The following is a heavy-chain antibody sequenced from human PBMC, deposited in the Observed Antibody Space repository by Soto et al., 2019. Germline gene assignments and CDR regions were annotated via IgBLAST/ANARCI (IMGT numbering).Heavy chain of an antibody. J-gene: IGHJ4*02. CDR2: INPNSGGT. CDR1: GYTFTGYY. V-gene: IGHV1-2*04. Sequence: ASVKVSCKASGYTFTGYYMHWVRQAPGQGLEWMGWINPNSGGTNYAQKFQGWVTMTRDTSISTAYMELSRLRSDDTAVYYCARGPPIAARVLLLDYWGQGTLVTVSS. D-gene: IGHD6-13*01. CDR3: ARGPPIAARVLLLDY.